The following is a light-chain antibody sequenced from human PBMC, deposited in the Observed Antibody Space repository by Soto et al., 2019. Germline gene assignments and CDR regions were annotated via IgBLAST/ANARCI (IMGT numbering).Light chain of an antibody. CDR1: QSVSTH. V-gene: IGKV3-15*01. Sequence: EMVMTQSPSTLSVTPGEGATVSCSASQSVSTHLPCYQHTPGQAPRLLFYDASTRATGIPARFSGSGSGKEFILTISSLQSEDFAVYYCQYYNGWPITFGEGTRLEIK. CDR3: QYYNGWPIT. CDR2: DAS. J-gene: IGKJ5*01.